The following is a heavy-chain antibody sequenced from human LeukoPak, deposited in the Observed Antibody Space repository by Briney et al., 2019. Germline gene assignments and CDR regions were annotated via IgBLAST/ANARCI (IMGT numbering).Heavy chain of an antibody. J-gene: IGHJ2*01. CDR3: ARVRIGWYFDL. CDR1: GFTISSTY. V-gene: IGHV3-53*04. D-gene: IGHD2-15*01. Sequence: GGSLRLSCAASGFTISSTYMSWVRQAPGEGLEWVSIIHSGGSTFYADSVKGRFTISGHNSKNTLDLQMNPLRAEDTAVYYCARVRIGWYFDLWGRGTLVTVSS. CDR2: IHSGGST.